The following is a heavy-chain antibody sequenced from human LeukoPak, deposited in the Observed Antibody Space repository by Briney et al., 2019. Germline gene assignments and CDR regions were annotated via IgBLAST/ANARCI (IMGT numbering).Heavy chain of an antibody. J-gene: IGHJ4*02. V-gene: IGHV3-21*01. CDR1: AFTFSSYS. Sequence: GGSLRLSCVASAFTFSSYSMNWVRQAPGKGLEWVSSVSSSSSYIYYADSMKGRFTISRDNTKNSLYLQMNSLTAEDSAVYYCASRRGSNRPFDYWGQGTLVTVSS. CDR2: VSSSSSYI. D-gene: IGHD1-26*01. CDR3: ASRRGSNRPFDY.